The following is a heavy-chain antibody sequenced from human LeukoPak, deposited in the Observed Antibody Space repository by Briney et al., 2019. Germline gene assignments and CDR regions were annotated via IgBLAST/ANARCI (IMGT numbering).Heavy chain of an antibody. CDR1: GGSISSGSYY. Sequence: PSETLSLTCTVSGGSISSGSYYWSWIRQPAGKGLEWIGRIYTSGSTNYNPSLKSRVTISVDTSKNQFSLKLSSVTAADTAVYYCARELSRMATFGGGRAFDIWGQGTMVTVSS. D-gene: IGHD5-24*01. J-gene: IGHJ3*02. CDR2: IYTSGST. V-gene: IGHV4-61*02. CDR3: ARELSRMATFGGGRAFDI.